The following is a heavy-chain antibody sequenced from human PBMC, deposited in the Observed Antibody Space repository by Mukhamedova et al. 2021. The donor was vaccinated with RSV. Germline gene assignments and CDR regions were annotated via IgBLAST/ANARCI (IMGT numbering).Heavy chain of an antibody. J-gene: IGHJ1*01. V-gene: IGHV4-39*01. D-gene: IGHD1-26*01. CDR3: ARQLVGATTYFQH. Sequence: YSGSTYYNPSLKSRVTISVDTSKNQFSLKLSSVTAADTAVYYCARQLVGATTYFQHWGQGTLVTVS. CDR2: YSGST.